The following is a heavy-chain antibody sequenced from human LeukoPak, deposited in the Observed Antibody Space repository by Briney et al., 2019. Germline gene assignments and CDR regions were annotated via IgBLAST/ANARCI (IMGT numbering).Heavy chain of an antibody. CDR3: ARDAAAGPDY. CDR1: GVSISSYY. D-gene: IGHD6-13*01. CDR2: IYTSGST. Sequence: SETLSLTCTVSGVSISSYYWRWLRQPAGKGLEWIGRIYTSGSTNYNPSLKSRVTMSVDTSKNQFSLKLSFVTAADTAVYYCARDAAAGPDYWGQGTLVTVSS. J-gene: IGHJ4*02. V-gene: IGHV4-4*07.